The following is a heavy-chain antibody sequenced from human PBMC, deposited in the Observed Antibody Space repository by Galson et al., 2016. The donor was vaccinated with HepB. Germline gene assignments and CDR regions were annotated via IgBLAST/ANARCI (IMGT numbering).Heavy chain of an antibody. J-gene: IGHJ4*02. CDR1: SGSISSYF. V-gene: IGHV4-59*01. CDR3: ARGVTGTPYFDY. CDR2: VYKTGST. Sequence: SETLSLTCNISSGSISSYFWSWIRQPPGKGLEWIGYVYKTGSTNYSPSLKSRVTVSVDTSKNQFSLKLRSVTAADTAVYYCARGVTGTPYFDYWGQGTLVTVSS. D-gene: IGHD2-21*02.